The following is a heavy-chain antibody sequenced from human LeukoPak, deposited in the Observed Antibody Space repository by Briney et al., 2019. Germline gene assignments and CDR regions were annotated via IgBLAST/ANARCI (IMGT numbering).Heavy chain of an antibody. J-gene: IGHJ4*02. Sequence: SETLSLTCAVYGGSFSGYYWSWIRQPPGKGLEWMGEINHSGSTNYNPSLKGRVTISVDTSKNQFSLKLSSVTAADTAVYYCARMDLGGVIAIDYWGQGTLVTVSS. V-gene: IGHV4-34*01. CDR2: INHSGST. D-gene: IGHD3-16*02. CDR3: ARMDLGGVIAIDY. CDR1: GGSFSGYY.